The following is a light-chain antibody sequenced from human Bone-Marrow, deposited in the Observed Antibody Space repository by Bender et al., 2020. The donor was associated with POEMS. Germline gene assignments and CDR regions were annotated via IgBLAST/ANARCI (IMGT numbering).Light chain of an antibody. CDR1: SSDIGGYKY. CDR3: SSYGSSDTLL. V-gene: IGLV2-14*01. CDR2: EVT. Sequence: QSALTQPASVSGSPGQSITISCTGTSSDIGGYKYVSWYQHHPGKAPRLMIYEVTNRPSGVSNRFSGSKSGNTASLTISGLQAEDEADYYCSSYGSSDTLLFGGGTKLTVL. J-gene: IGLJ3*02.